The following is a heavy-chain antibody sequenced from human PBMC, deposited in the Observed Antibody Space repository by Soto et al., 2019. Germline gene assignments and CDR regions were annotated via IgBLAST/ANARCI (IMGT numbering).Heavy chain of an antibody. CDR1: GASVSSGAYY. J-gene: IGHJ6*03. V-gene: IGHV4-31*03. Sequence: QVQLQESGPGLVKPSQTLSLTCTVSGASVSSGAYYWSWIRQHPEKGLEWIGYNYYSGTTYYNPSLKSRVIISVDTSKNRFSLKFNSVTAADTAVYYCARSRSSVTDMDVWGRGTTVTVSS. CDR2: NYYSGTT. D-gene: IGHD6-6*01. CDR3: ARSRSSVTDMDV.